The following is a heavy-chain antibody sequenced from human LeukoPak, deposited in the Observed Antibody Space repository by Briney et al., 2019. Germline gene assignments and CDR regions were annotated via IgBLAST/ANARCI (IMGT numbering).Heavy chain of an antibody. V-gene: IGHV3-7*01. CDR1: GFTFSSYW. CDR2: IKQDGSEK. D-gene: IGHD1-26*01. J-gene: IGHJ4*02. CDR3: ARDLTGYSGSYSDY. Sequence: PGGSLILSCAASGFTFSSYWMSWVRQAPGKGLEWVANIKQDGSEKYYVDSVKGRFTISRDNAKSSLYLQMNSLRAEDTAVYYCARDLTGYSGSYSDYWGQGTLVTVSS.